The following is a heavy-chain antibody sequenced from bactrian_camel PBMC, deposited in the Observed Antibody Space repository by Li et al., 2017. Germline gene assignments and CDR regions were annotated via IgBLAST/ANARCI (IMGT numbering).Heavy chain of an antibody. V-gene: IGHV3S53*01. D-gene: IGHD7*01. J-gene: IGHJ4*01. CDR1: GYSCQC. Sequence: VESGGGSVQAGGSLRLSCAASGYSCQCLGWFRDEAPGKEREGVAAIDSDGRTSYAYSVKGRFTISQDVARNALDLQMDDLRPEDTGMYYCAMRKRCAIGEWWLQVAYESNLWGQGTQVTVS. CDR3: AMRKRCAIGEWWLQVAYESNL. CDR2: IDSDGRT.